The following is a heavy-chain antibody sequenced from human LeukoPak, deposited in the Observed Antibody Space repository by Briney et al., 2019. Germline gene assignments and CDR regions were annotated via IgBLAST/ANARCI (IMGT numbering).Heavy chain of an antibody. CDR2: IDDSGNT. CDR1: GGSISRYY. D-gene: IGHD3-10*01. CDR3: ARSDYHNSGSHTVFDAFDI. Sequence: SETLSLTCTVSGGSISRYYWSWIRRPPGKGLEWIGYIDDSGNTNYNPSLKSQVTISVDKSKNQFSLKLSFVTAADTAMYYCARSDYHNSGSHTVFDAFDIWGLGTRVTVSS. J-gene: IGHJ3*02. V-gene: IGHV4-59*01.